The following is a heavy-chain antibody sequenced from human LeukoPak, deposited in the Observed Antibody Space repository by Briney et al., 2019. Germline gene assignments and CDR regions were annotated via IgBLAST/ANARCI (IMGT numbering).Heavy chain of an antibody. J-gene: IGHJ4*02. Sequence: PGRFLRISCAASGFTLSEYSMNWIRQAPGQWLQWVSSISSSSSYIYYAESVKGRFTISRDNAKNSLYLQMNSLRAEDTAVYYCARDYDFWSGYYDYWGQGTLVTVSS. CDR2: ISSSSSYI. CDR1: GFTLSEYS. V-gene: IGHV3-21*01. CDR3: ARDYDFWSGYYDY. D-gene: IGHD3-3*01.